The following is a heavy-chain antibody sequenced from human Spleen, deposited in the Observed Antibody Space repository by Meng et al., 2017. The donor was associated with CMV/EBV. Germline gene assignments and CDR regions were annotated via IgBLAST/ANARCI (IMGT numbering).Heavy chain of an antibody. J-gene: IGHJ5*02. Sequence: SGVSVTNDSYYWSWIRQPPGMGLEWIAYVDYSGSANYNPSLKSRVTISVDTSKNQFSLKLSSVTAADTAVYYCARHAGLLWFGFDPWGQGILVTVSS. V-gene: IGHV4-61*01. D-gene: IGHD3-10*01. CDR3: ARHAGLLWFGFDP. CDR2: VDYSGSA. CDR1: GVSVTNDSYY.